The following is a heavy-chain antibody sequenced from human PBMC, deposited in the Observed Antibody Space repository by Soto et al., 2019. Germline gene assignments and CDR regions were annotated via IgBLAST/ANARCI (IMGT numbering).Heavy chain of an antibody. V-gene: IGHV4-31*03. J-gene: IGHJ4*02. D-gene: IGHD2-15*01. CDR3: ASSSGGRYYDY. CDR1: GGSISSGGYY. Sequence: SETLSLTCTVSGGSISSGGYYWSWIRRHPGKGLEWIGYIYYSGSTYYDPSLKSRVTISVDTSKNQFSLKLSSVTAADTAVYYCASSSGGRYYDYWGQGTLVTVSS. CDR2: IYYSGST.